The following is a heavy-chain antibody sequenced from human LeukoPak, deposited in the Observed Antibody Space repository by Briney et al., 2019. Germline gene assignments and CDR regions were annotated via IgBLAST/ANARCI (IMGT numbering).Heavy chain of an antibody. CDR3: AKKDYGDYYFDY. CDR2: ISGSGGST. V-gene: IGHV3-23*01. Sequence: GGSLRLSCAASGFTFSSYWMSWVRQAPGKGLEWVSAISGSGGSTYYADSVKGRFTISRDNSKNTLYLQMNSLRAEDTAVYYCAKKDYGDYYFDYWGQGTLVTVSS. D-gene: IGHD4-17*01. CDR1: GFTFSSYW. J-gene: IGHJ4*02.